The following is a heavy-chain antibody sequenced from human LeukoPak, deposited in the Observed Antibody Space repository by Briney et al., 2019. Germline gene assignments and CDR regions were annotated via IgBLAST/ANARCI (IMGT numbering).Heavy chain of an antibody. Sequence: PSETLSLTCTVSGGSISSSSYYCGWIRQPPGKGLEWIGGIFYSGSTYYNPSLKSRVTISVDTSKNQFSLKLSSVTAADTAVYYCARDMDSSGYLKDAFDIWGQGTMVTVSS. CDR1: GGSISSSSYY. CDR3: ARDMDSSGYLKDAFDI. D-gene: IGHD6-13*01. V-gene: IGHV4-39*07. CDR2: IFYSGST. J-gene: IGHJ3*02.